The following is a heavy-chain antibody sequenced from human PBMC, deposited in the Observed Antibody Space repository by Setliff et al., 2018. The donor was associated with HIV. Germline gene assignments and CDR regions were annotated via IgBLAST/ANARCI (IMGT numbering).Heavy chain of an antibody. Sequence: PGGSLRLSCAASGFTVSSNYMSWVRQAPGKGLEWVSVIYSGGSTYYADSVKGRFTISRDNSKNTLYLQMNSLRAEDTAVYYCARAMVPDSSGYYRPPAFGIWGQGTMVTVSS. CDR2: IYSGGST. D-gene: IGHD3-22*01. V-gene: IGHV3-53*01. CDR1: GFTVSSNY. J-gene: IGHJ3*02. CDR3: ARAMVPDSSGYYRPPAFGI.